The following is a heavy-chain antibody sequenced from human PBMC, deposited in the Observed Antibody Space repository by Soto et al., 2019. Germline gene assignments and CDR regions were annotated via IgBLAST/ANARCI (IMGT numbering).Heavy chain of an antibody. V-gene: IGHV1-18*04. J-gene: IGHJ5*02. D-gene: IGHD6-13*01. CDR3: ARDLYSSSYNWFDP. CDR2: ISAYNGNT. CDR1: GYTFTSYG. Sequence: VSCKASGYTFTSYGISWVRQAPGQGLEWMGWISAYNGNTNYAQKLQGRVTMTTDTSTSTAYMELRSLRSDDTAVYYCARDLYSSSYNWFDPWGQGTLVTVSS.